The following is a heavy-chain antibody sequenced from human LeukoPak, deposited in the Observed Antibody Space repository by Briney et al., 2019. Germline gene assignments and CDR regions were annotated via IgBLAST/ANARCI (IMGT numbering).Heavy chain of an antibody. V-gene: IGHV5-51*01. Sequence: GESLKISCKGSGYSFNSYWIGWVRQMPGKGLEWMGIIYPDDSDTRYSPSFQGQVTMSADKSVSTAYLQWSSLKASDTAMYYCARVGYCSGGSCYMTFDYWGQGTLVAVSS. CDR1: GYSFNSYW. J-gene: IGHJ4*02. D-gene: IGHD2-15*01. CDR3: ARVGYCSGGSCYMTFDY. CDR2: IYPDDSDT.